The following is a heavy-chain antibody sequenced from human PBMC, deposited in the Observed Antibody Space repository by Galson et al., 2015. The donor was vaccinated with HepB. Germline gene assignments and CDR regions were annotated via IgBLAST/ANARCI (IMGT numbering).Heavy chain of an antibody. V-gene: IGHV3-30*04. D-gene: IGHD6-25*01. Sequence: SLRLSCAASGFTFSSYAMHWVRQAPGKGLEWVAVISYDGSNKYYADSVKGRFTISRDNSKNTLYLQMNSLRAEDTAVYYCAREGYSSGPYYFDYWGQGTLVTVSS. CDR3: AREGYSSGPYYFDY. J-gene: IGHJ4*02. CDR1: GFTFSSYA. CDR2: ISYDGSNK.